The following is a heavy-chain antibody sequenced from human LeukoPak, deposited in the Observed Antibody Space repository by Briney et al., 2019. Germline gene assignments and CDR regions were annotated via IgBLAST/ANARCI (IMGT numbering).Heavy chain of an antibody. Sequence: GGTLRPSCAASGFTFSSYGMSWVRQAPGEGLVWVSRIRSDGSDTRYAESVKGRFTISRDNAKNTLYLQMNSLRAEDTAVYYCARDWFHAIDYWGQGTLVTVSS. D-gene: IGHD2/OR15-2a*01. V-gene: IGHV3-74*01. CDR1: GFTFSSYG. CDR3: ARDWFHAIDY. J-gene: IGHJ4*02. CDR2: IRSDGSDT.